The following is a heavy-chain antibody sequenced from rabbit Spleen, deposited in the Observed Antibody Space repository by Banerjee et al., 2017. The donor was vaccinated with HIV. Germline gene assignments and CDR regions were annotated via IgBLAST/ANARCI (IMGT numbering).Heavy chain of an antibody. J-gene: IGHJ4*01. D-gene: IGHD1-1*01. CDR2: INAATGKP. V-gene: IGHV1S40*01. CDR1: GFSFSDRDV. Sequence: QSLEESGGDLVKPEGSLTLTCTASGFSFSDRDVMCWVRQAPGKGLEWIACINAATGKPVYATWAKGRFTISRTSSTTVTLRMTSLTAADRATYFCARDLVGVIGWNFYLWGPGTLVTVS. CDR3: ARDLVGVIGWNFYL.